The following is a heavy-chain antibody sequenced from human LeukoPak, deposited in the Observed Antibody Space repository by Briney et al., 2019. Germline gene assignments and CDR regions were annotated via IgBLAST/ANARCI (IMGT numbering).Heavy chain of an antibody. CDR1: GGTFSSYA. CDR2: IIPILGIA. D-gene: IGHD5-12*01. CDR3: ARARFLGYSGYDLGTGVNSYIAVALDV. J-gene: IGHJ6*02. V-gene: IGHV1-69*04. Sequence: GASVTVSCTASGGTFSSYAISWVRQAPGQGLEWMGRIIPILGIANYAQKFQGRVTITADKSTSTAYMELSSLRSEDTAVYYCARARFLGYSGYDLGTGVNSYIAVALDVWGQGTTVTVSS.